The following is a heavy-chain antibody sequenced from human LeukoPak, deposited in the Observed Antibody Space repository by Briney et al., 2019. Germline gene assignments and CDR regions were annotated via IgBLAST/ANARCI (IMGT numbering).Heavy chain of an antibody. Sequence: SETLSLTCAVYGGSFSGYYWSWIRQPPGKGLEWIGEISHSGSTNYNPSLKSRVTISVDTSKNQFSLKLSSVTAADTAVYYCARGTGYSSSWYQYWGQGTLVTVSS. J-gene: IGHJ4*02. CDR3: ARGTGYSSSWYQY. CDR1: GGSFSGYY. V-gene: IGHV4-34*01. CDR2: ISHSGST. D-gene: IGHD6-13*01.